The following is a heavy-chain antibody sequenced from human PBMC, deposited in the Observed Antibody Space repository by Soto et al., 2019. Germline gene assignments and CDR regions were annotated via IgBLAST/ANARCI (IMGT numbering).Heavy chain of an antibody. Sequence: QVQLQESGPGLVKPSQTLSLTCTVSVGSISRGGYYWSWIRQHPGKGLEWIGYIYYSGSTYYNPSLQSRVTISVDTSKNQFSLKLSSVTAADTAVSYCARWLGGPRAEAFDIWGQGTMVTVSS. J-gene: IGHJ3*02. D-gene: IGHD6-19*01. CDR1: VGSISRGGYY. V-gene: IGHV4-31*03. CDR2: IYYSGST. CDR3: ARWLGGPRAEAFDI.